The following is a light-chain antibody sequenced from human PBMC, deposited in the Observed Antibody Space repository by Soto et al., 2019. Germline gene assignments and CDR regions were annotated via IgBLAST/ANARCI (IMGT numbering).Light chain of an antibody. J-gene: IGKJ3*01. V-gene: IGKV3-20*01. CDR1: QTINSSY. CDR2: GAS. Sequence: EIVLTQSPGTLSLSPGEAGTLSCRASQTINSSYLAWYQQRPGQAPRLLMYGASNRATGVPDRFSGRRSGADFTLTITRLEPEDFAVYYCKQSDNSPCTFGPGTKVDVK. CDR3: KQSDNSPCT.